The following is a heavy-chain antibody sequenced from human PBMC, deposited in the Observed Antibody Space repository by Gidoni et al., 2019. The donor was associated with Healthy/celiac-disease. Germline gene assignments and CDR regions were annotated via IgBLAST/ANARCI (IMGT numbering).Heavy chain of an antibody. V-gene: IGHV4-34*01. Sequence: QVHLQQWGAGMLKPSDTLSLTCAVYGGPFSGYYWRWIRPPPGKGLEWIGEINHSGSTNYNPSLKSRVTISVDTSKNQFSLKLSSVTAADTAVYYCARGATLAGIAVTWGQGTLVTVSS. D-gene: IGHD6-19*01. J-gene: IGHJ5*02. CDR2: INHSGST. CDR3: ARGATLAGIAVT. CDR1: GGPFSGYY.